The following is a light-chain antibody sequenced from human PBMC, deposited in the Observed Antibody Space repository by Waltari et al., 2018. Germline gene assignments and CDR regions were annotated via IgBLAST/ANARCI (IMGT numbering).Light chain of an antibody. V-gene: IGKV3-15*01. CDR2: AAS. CDR3: QQYHYWPPWT. CDR1: QSISGN. Sequence: EVLMTQSPATLSVSPGERSTLPCRPSQSISGNLALYQQKPGQAPRLVIYAASTRATGIPARFSGSGSGTDFTLTITGLQSEDFAVYYCQQYHYWPPWTFGQGTTVEI. J-gene: IGKJ1*01.